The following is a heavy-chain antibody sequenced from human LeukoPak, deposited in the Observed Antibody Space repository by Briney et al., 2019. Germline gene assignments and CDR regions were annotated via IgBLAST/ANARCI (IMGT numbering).Heavy chain of an antibody. CDR1: GGSISSSSYY. V-gene: IGHV4-39*07. J-gene: IGHJ5*02. CDR2: IYYSGCT. CDR3: ARDSTHCSSTSCPFDP. D-gene: IGHD2-2*01. Sequence: SETLSLTCTVSGGSISSSSYYWGWIRQPPGKGLEWIGSIYYSGCTYYNPSLKSRVTISVDTSKNQFSLKLSSVTAADTAVYYCARDSTHCSSTSCPFDPWGQGTLVTVSS.